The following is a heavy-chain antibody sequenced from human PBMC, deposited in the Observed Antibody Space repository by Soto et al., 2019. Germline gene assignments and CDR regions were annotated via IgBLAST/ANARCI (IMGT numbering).Heavy chain of an antibody. CDR1: GFSFSSYA. J-gene: IGHJ4*02. CDR3: ASRSATVLSLTY. V-gene: IGHV3-23*01. CDR2: ISGRFGST. D-gene: IGHD2-8*01. Sequence: LRLSCVASGFSFSSYAMNWVRQAPGKGLEWVSTISGRFGSTYYADSVQGRFTVSRDNSKNTLYLQMNSLRAEDTAVYYCASRSATVLSLTYWGPGTQVTVSS.